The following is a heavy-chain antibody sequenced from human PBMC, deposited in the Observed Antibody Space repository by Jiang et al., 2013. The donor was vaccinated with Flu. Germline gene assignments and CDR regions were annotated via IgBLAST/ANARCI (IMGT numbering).Heavy chain of an antibody. CDR2: IYYSGST. V-gene: IGHV4-59*01. D-gene: IGHD1-1*01. J-gene: IGHJ6*02. Sequence: GPGLVKPSETLSLTCTVSGGSISSYYWSWIRQPPGKGLEWIGYIYYSGSTNYNPSLKSRVTISVDTSKNQFSLKLSSVTAADTAVYYCARARYRAYYYGMDVWGQGTTVTVSS. CDR3: ARARYRAYYYGMDV. CDR1: GGSISSYY.